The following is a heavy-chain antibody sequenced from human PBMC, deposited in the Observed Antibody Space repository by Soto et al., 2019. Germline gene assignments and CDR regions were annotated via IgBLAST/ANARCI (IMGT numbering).Heavy chain of an antibody. D-gene: IGHD3-10*01. CDR3: ARSKGWFGERDAFDI. CDR2: IYYSGST. CDR1: GGSISSYY. J-gene: IGHJ3*02. Sequence: ETLSLTCTVSGGSISSYYWSWIRQPPGKGLEWIGYIYYSGSTNYNPSLKSRVTISVDTSKNQFSLKLSSVTAADTAVYYCARSKGWFGERDAFDIWGQGTMVTVSS. V-gene: IGHV4-59*01.